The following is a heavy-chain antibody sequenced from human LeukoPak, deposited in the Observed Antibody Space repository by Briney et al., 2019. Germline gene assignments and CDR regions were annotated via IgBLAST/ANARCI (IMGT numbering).Heavy chain of an antibody. CDR1: GYTFTSNY. Sequence: ASVKVSCKASGYTFTSNYIHWVRQAPGQGLEWMGMIYPRGGSTSYAQKFQGRVTVTRDTSTSTVHMELSGLRSEDTAVYYCARDQRGFDYWGQGTLVTVSS. V-gene: IGHV1-46*01. J-gene: IGHJ4*02. CDR3: ARDQRGFDY. CDR2: IYPRGGST.